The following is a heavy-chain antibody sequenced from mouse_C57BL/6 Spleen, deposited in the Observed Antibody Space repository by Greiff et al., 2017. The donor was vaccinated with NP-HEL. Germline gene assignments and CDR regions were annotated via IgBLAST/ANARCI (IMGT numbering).Heavy chain of an antibody. Sequence: QVQLQQPGAELVRPGTSVKLSCKASGYTFTSYWMHWVKQRPGQGLEWIGVIDPSDSYTNYNQKFKGKATLTVDTSSSTAYMQLSSLASEDSAVYYCAREGLYYYGSSPYYFDYWGQGTTLTVSS. J-gene: IGHJ2*01. D-gene: IGHD1-1*01. V-gene: IGHV1-59*01. CDR1: GYTFTSYW. CDR3: AREGLYYYGSSPYYFDY. CDR2: IDPSDSYT.